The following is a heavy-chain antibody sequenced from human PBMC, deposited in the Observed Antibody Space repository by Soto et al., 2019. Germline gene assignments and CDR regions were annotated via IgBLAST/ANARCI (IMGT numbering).Heavy chain of an antibody. CDR3: ARETYCGGYCYTYGAFDI. J-gene: IGHJ3*02. V-gene: IGHV1-69*01. D-gene: IGHD2-21*02. Sequence: QVQLVQSGAEVKKPGSSVKVSCKASGGTISSYAISWVRQAPGQGLEWMGGIIPIFGTANYAQKFQGRVTITADESTSTAYMELSSLRSEDTAVYYCARETYCGGYCYTYGAFDIWGQGTMVTVSS. CDR2: IIPIFGTA. CDR1: GGTISSYA.